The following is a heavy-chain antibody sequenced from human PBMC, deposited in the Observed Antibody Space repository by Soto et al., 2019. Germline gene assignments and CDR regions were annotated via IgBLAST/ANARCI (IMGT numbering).Heavy chain of an antibody. V-gene: IGHV1-3*01. Sequence: ASVKVSCKASGYTFTNYAVHWVRQAPGQRLEWMGWINAGNGNAKYSQKFQGRVTITRDTSASTDYMELSSLRSEDTAVYSCAILRYFGEGMGFDPWGQGTLVTVSS. J-gene: IGHJ5*02. CDR2: INAGNGNA. CDR1: GYTFTNYA. D-gene: IGHD3-9*01. CDR3: AILRYFGEGMGFDP.